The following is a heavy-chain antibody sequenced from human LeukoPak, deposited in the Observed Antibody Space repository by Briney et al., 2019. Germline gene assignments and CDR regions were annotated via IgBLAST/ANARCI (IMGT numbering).Heavy chain of an antibody. CDR3: ASTGYCSSTSCRYGMDV. V-gene: IGHV1-18*01. D-gene: IGHD2-2*01. CDR1: GYTFTSYG. Sequence: ASVKVSCKASGYTFTSYGISWVRQAPGQGLEWMGWISAYNGNTNYAQKLQGRVTMTTDTSTSTAYMELRSLRSEDTAVYYCASTGYCSSTSCRYGMDVWGQGTTVTVSS. CDR2: ISAYNGNT. J-gene: IGHJ6*02.